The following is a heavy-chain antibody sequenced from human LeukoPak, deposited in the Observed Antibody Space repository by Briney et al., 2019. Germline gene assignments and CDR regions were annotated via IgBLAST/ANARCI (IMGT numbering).Heavy chain of an antibody. CDR3: ARDLSYCSGGSCYGY. CDR1: DGSTSSYY. Sequence: SETLSLTGTVSDGSTSSYYWSWIRQPPGKGLEWIGYISYSGSTNYNPSLKSRVTISVDTSKNQFSLKVRSVTAADTAMYYCARDLSYCSGGSCYGYWGQGTLVTVSS. CDR2: ISYSGST. D-gene: IGHD2-15*01. V-gene: IGHV4-59*12. J-gene: IGHJ4*02.